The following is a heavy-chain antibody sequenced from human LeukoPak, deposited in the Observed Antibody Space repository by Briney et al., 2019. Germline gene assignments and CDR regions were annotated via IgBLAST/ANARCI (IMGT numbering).Heavy chain of an antibody. J-gene: IGHJ4*02. D-gene: IGHD3/OR15-3a*01. V-gene: IGHV3-48*02. Sequence: GGSLRLSCAASGFTVSSYSMNRVRQAPGKGLEWVSYISSSSTIYYADSVEGRFTISRDNAKNSLYLQMNSLRDEDTAVYYCARAFGLTDYWGQGTLVTVSS. CDR3: ARAFGLTDY. CDR1: GFTVSSYS. CDR2: ISSSSTI.